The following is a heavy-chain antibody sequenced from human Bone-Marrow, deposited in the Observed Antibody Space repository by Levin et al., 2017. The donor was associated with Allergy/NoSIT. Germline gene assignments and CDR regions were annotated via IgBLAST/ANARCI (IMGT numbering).Heavy chain of an antibody. CDR1: GGPFTNNNFY. CDR2: ISDSGST. V-gene: IGHV4-39*01. Sequence: SETLSLTCSVSGGPFTNNNFYWAYIRQPPGRGLECIVSISDSGSTYYNPSLKSRVTISVDTSKNQFPLKLNSVTAADTALYYCARLRGGWYYFDSWGQGTLVTVSS. J-gene: IGHJ4*02. D-gene: IGHD6-19*01. CDR3: ARLRGGWYYFDS.